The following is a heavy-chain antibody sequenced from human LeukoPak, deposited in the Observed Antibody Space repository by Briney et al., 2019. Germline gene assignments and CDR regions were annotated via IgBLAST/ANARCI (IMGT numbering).Heavy chain of an antibody. Sequence: GGSLRLSCAASGFTFSSYSMNWVHQAPGKGLEWVSYISSSSSTIYYADSVKGRFTISRDNAKNSLYLQMNSLRAEDTAVYYCARSWNFDYWGQGTLVTVSS. D-gene: IGHD5-12*01. V-gene: IGHV3-48*04. J-gene: IGHJ4*02. CDR2: ISSSSSTI. CDR3: ARSWNFDY. CDR1: GFTFSSYS.